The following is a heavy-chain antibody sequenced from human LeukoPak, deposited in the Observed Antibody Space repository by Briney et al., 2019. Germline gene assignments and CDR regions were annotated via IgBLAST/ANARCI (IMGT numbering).Heavy chain of an antibody. CDR3: ASLIAAAGGYFDY. D-gene: IGHD6-13*01. CDR2: IYYSGST. CDR1: GGSISSYY. J-gene: IGHJ4*02. V-gene: IGHV4-59*01. Sequence: SETLSLTCTVSGGSISSYYWSWLRQPPGKGLEWIGYIYYSGSTNYNPSLKSRVTISVDTSKNQFSLKLSSVTAADTAVYYCASLIAAAGGYFDYWGQGTLVTVSS.